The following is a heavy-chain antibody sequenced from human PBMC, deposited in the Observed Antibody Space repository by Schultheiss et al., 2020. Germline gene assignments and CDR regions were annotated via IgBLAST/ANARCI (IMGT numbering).Heavy chain of an antibody. CDR1: GYTFTGYY. Sequence: ASVKVSCKASGYTFTGYYMHWVRQAPGQGLEWMGWINPNSGGTNYAQKFQGWVTMTRDTSISTAYMELSRLRSDDTAVYYCARAFKLGYCSGGSCHGWFDPWGQGILVTVSS. CDR2: INPNSGGT. D-gene: IGHD2-15*01. CDR3: ARAFKLGYCSGGSCHGWFDP. V-gene: IGHV1-2*04. J-gene: IGHJ5*02.